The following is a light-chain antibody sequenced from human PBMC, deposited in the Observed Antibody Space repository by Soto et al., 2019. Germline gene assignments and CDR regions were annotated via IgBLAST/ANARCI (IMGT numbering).Light chain of an antibody. Sequence: EIVMTQSPATLSVSPGERATLSCRASQSVSSKLAWYQQKPGQAPRLLIYGASTRATGIPARFSGSGSGTDFTLTISSLEPEDFAVYYCQQRSNWPRVTFGPGTKVDIK. V-gene: IGKV3-11*01. CDR1: QSVSSK. J-gene: IGKJ3*01. CDR3: QQRSNWPRVT. CDR2: GAS.